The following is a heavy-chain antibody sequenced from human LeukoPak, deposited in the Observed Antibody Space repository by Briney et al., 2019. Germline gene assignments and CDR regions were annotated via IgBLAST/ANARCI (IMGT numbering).Heavy chain of an antibody. Sequence: GGSLRLSCAASGFTFSTSWMSWVRQAPGKGLEWAANINQDGSEKNYVDSVKGRFTISRDNAKNSVYLQMNSLRAEDTAVYYCVRGKGWLDPWGQGILVTVSS. CDR3: VRGKGWLDP. V-gene: IGHV3-7*03. CDR1: GFTFSTSW. CDR2: INQDGSEK. J-gene: IGHJ5*02.